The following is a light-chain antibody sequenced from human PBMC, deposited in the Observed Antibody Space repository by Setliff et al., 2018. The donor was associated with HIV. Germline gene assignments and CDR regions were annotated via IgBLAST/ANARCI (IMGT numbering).Light chain of an antibody. CDR1: NSDVGGYHY. V-gene: IGLV2-14*01. CDR2: EVS. J-gene: IGLJ2*01. Sequence: QSVLTQPASVSGSPGQSITISCTGTNSDVGGYHYVSWYQRHPGKAPKLMIYEVSNRPSGVSNRFSGSKSGNTASLTISGLQAEDEADYYCSSYTTTTIVVFGGGTKVTVL. CDR3: SSYTTTTIVV.